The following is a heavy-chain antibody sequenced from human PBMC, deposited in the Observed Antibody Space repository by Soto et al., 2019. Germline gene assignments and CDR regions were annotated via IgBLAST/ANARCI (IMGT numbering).Heavy chain of an antibody. V-gene: IGHV4-39*01. Sequence: SETLSLTCTVSGGSISSSSYYWGWIRQPPGKGLEWIGSIYYSGSTYYNPSLKSRVTTSVDTSKNQFSLKLSSVTAADTAVYYCARVNGQRWLPNYYGMDVWGQGTTVTVSS. CDR2: IYYSGST. CDR1: GGSISSSSYY. D-gene: IGHD5-12*01. J-gene: IGHJ6*02. CDR3: ARVNGQRWLPNYYGMDV.